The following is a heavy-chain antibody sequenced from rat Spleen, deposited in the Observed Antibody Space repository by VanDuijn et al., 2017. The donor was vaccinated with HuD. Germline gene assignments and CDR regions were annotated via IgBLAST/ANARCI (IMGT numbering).Heavy chain of an antibody. Sequence: QVQLKESGPGLVQPSQTLSLTCTVPGLSLASNGVSWIRQPPGKGLEWMGMIWTGGSPDYNSALRSRLSISRDTSESQVFLKMNSLRTEDIATYYCGRESRTGNYFDDWGQGVMVTVSS. V-gene: IGHV2-30*01. J-gene: IGHJ2*01. CDR2: IWTGGSP. CDR3: GRESRTGNYFDD. D-gene: IGHD5-1*01. CDR1: GLSLASNG.